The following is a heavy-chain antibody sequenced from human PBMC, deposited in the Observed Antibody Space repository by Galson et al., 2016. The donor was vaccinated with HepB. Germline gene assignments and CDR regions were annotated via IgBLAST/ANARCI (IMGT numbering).Heavy chain of an antibody. CDR3: ARLLRIVAAATYYAYDVDV. Sequence: SETLSLTCTVNDGSFTGYYWTWIRQPPGKGLAWIGEINHGGSTNYNPSLKSRVTISVDTSKNQFSLKLISVTAADTAVYYCARLLRIVAAATYYAYDVDVWGQGTTVTVSS. CDR2: INHGGST. CDR1: DGSFTGYY. J-gene: IGHJ6*02. V-gene: IGHV4-34*01. D-gene: IGHD2-2*01.